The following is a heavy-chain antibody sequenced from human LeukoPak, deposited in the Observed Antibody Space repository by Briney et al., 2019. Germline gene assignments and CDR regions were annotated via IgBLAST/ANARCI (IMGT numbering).Heavy chain of an antibody. V-gene: IGHV4-59*01. Sequence: SETLSLTCTVSGGSISSYYWSWIRQPPGKGLEWIGYIYYSGSTNYNPSLKSRVTISVHTSKNQFSLKLSSVTAADTAMYYCARRGYSYGYFDYWGQGTLVTVSS. CDR1: GGSISSYY. D-gene: IGHD5-18*01. CDR2: IYYSGST. CDR3: ARRGYSYGYFDY. J-gene: IGHJ4*02.